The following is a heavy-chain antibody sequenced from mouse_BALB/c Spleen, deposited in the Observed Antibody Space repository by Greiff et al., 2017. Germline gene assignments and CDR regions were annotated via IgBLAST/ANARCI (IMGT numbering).Heavy chain of an antibody. CDR1: GYAFTNYL. D-gene: IGHD2-2*01. CDR2: INPGSGGT. V-gene: IGHV1-54*01. Sequence: QVQLQQSGAELVRPGTSVKVSCKASGYAFTNYLIEWVKQRPGQGLEWIGVINPGSGGTNYNEKFKGKATLTADKSSSTAYMQLSSLTSDDSAVYFGARYHGYDDPYYAMDYWGQGTSVTVSS. J-gene: IGHJ4*01. CDR3: ARYHGYDDPYYAMDY.